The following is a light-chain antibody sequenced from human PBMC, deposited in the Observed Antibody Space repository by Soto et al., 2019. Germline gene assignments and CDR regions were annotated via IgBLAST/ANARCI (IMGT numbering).Light chain of an antibody. CDR2: DDS. J-gene: IGLJ2*01. Sequence: QSALTQPPSVSGSPGQSITISCTGTSSNVGGYNYVSWYQQHPGKAPKLIIYDDSNRPSGVSNRFSGSKSGNTASLTISGLAAEDEADYYCSSYTSISTLVFGGGTKLTVL. CDR1: SSNVGGYNY. CDR3: SSYTSISTLV. V-gene: IGLV2-14*03.